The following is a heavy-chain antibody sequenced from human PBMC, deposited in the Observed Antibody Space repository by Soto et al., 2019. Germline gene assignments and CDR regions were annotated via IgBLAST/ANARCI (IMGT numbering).Heavy chain of an antibody. Sequence: QVQLVESGGGVVQPGRSLRLSCAASGFTFSRHAMHWVRQAPGKGLEWVAVISTDGRDKYHADSVKGRFTISRDNSKXXXXXXXXXXXXXXXXXXXXAXXXXXXXXGYYFDYWGQGTLVTVSS. CDR1: GFTFSRHA. CDR2: ISTDGRDK. V-gene: IGHV3-30*04. D-gene: IGHD1-1*01. J-gene: IGHJ4*02. CDR3: AXXXXXXXXGYYFDY.